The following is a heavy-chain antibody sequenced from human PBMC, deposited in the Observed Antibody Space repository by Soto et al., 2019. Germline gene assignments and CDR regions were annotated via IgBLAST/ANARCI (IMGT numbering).Heavy chain of an antibody. D-gene: IGHD3-3*01. J-gene: IGHJ4*02. V-gene: IGHV1-58*01. CDR3: AARITIFGVVQFYY. CDR2: IVVGSGNT. CDR1: GFTFTSSA. Sequence: QMQLVQSGPEVKKPGTSVKVSCKASGFTFTSSAVQWVRQARGQRLEWIGWIVVGSGNTNYAQKFQERVTITRDMSTSTAYMELSSLRSEDTAVYYCAARITIFGVVQFYYWGQGTLVTVSS.